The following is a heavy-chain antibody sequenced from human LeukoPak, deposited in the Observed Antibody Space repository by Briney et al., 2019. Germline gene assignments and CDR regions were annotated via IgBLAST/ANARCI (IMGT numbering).Heavy chain of an antibody. CDR3: ARGVGAASYYYYYMDV. Sequence: RPGGSLRLSCAASGFTFDNYGMSWVRQAPGKGLEWVSGINWNGGSTGYADSVKGRFTISRDNAKNSLYLQMNSPRAEDTALYYCARGVGAASYYYYYMDVWGKGTTVTVSS. D-gene: IGHD1-26*01. CDR1: GFTFDNYG. V-gene: IGHV3-20*04. CDR2: INWNGGST. J-gene: IGHJ6*03.